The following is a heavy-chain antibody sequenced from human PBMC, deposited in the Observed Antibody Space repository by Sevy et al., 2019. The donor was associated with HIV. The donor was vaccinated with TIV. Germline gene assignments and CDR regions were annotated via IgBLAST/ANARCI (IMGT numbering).Heavy chain of an antibody. J-gene: IGHJ4*02. D-gene: IGHD2-21*02. CDR2: INWNGVGT. V-gene: IGHV3-20*04. CDR3: ARERSCGGDCYYFDY. Sequence: GGSLRLSCAASGLNFDDYGMSWLRQAPGKGLEWVSAINWNGVGTSYADSVKGRFTISRDNAKNSLYVQMNSLRAEDTALYYCARERSCGGDCYYFDYWGQGTLVTVSS. CDR1: GLNFDDYG.